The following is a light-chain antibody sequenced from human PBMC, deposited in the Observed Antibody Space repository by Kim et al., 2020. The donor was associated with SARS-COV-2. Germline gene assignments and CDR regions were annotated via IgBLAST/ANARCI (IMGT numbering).Light chain of an antibody. J-gene: IGLJ3*02. Sequence: ELTQPPSVSVAPGKTARITCGGNNIGSKSVHWYQQKPGQSPVLVIYYDSDRPSGIPERFSGSNSGNTATLTISRVEAGDEADYYCQVWDSSSDHWVFG. V-gene: IGLV3-21*04. CDR3: QVWDSSSDHWV. CDR1: NIGSKS. CDR2: YDS.